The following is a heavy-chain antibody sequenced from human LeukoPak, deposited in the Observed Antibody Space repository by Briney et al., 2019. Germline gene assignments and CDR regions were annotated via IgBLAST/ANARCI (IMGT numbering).Heavy chain of an antibody. J-gene: IGHJ4*02. D-gene: IGHD1-1*01. CDR2: ISASGGST. CDR3: AKDQRLESPPHLDS. V-gene: IGHV3-23*01. CDR1: GFTFSSSA. Sequence: GGSLRLSCAASGFTFSSSAMSWVRQVPGKGLEWVSGISASGGSTSYADSVRGRFTISRDNSKNTLYVQMNSLRDEDTAVYYCAKDQRLESPPHLDSWGQGTLVTVSS.